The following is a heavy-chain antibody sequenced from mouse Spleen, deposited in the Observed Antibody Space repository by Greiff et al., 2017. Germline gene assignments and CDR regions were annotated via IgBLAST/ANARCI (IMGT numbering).Heavy chain of an antibody. CDR1: GYSFTDYN. J-gene: IGHJ4*01. CDR2: INPNYGTT. Sequence: EVQVVESGPELVKPGASVKISCKASGYSFTDYNMNWVKQSNGKSLEWIGVINPNYGTTSYNQKFKGKATLTVDQSSSTAYMQLNSLTSEDSAVYYCARGDIYYYGSSYDYYAMDYWGQGTSVTVSS. CDR3: ARGDIYYYGSSYDYYAMDY. V-gene: IGHV1-39*01. D-gene: IGHD1-1*01.